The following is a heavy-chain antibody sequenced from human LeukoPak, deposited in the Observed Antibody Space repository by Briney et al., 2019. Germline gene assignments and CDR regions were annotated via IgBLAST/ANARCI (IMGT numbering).Heavy chain of an antibody. V-gene: IGHV3-23*01. Sequence: GGSLRLSCAASGFTFSSYALSWVRQAPGKGLEWVSAVSDSGGSTYYADSVKGRFTISRDNSENTLYLQMNSLRAEDTAVYYCAKAVIYDSSGYYYPFDYWGQGTLVTVSS. CDR2: VSDSGGST. D-gene: IGHD3-22*01. J-gene: IGHJ4*02. CDR1: GFTFSSYA. CDR3: AKAVIYDSSGYYYPFDY.